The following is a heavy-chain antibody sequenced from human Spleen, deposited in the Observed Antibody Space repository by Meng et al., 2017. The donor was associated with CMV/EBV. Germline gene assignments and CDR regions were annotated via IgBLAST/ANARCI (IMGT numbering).Heavy chain of an antibody. J-gene: IGHJ5*02. V-gene: IGHV4-39*01. CDR1: GGSISSSTDY. CDR3: ARHIHWQTVPWFDP. D-gene: IGHD2-21*01. Sequence: GSLRLSCTVSGGSISSSTDYWAWIRQPPGKGLEWIGSVNYGGSPSSNPSLKSRVTISVDTSKNQFSLKLSSVTAADTAVYYCARHIHWQTVPWFDPWGQGTLVTVSS. CDR2: VNYGGSP.